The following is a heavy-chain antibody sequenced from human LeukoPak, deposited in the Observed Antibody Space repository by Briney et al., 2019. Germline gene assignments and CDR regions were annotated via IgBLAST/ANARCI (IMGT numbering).Heavy chain of an antibody. Sequence: PGGSLRLSCEASGFTFRDYYMSWIRQAPGKGLEWVSYITSSGSTIYYADSVKGRFTVSRDNANNSLYLQMNSLRAEDTALYYCARVPFTVTAQYWFDPWGQGTLVTVSS. V-gene: IGHV3-11*01. D-gene: IGHD4-17*01. J-gene: IGHJ5*02. CDR1: GFTFRDYY. CDR3: ARVPFTVTAQYWFDP. CDR2: ITSSGSTI.